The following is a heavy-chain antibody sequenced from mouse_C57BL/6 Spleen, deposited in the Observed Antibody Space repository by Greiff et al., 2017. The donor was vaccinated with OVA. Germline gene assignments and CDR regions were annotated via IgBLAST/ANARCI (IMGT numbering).Heavy chain of an antibody. J-gene: IGHJ3*01. CDR1: GYTFTSYW. CDR3: ARGSYYDYDDAWFAY. Sequence: QVQLQQPGAELVKPGASVKLSCKASGYTFTSYWMQWVKQRPGQGLEWIGEIDPSDSSTNYNQKFKGKATLTVDTSSSTAYMQLSSLTSEDSAVYYCARGSYYDYDDAWFAYWGQGTLVTVSA. V-gene: IGHV1-50*01. CDR2: IDPSDSST. D-gene: IGHD2-4*01.